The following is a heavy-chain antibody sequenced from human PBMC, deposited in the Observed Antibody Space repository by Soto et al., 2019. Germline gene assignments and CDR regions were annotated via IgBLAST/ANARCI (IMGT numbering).Heavy chain of an antibody. V-gene: IGHV1-8*01. J-gene: IGHJ4*02. Sequence: QVQLVQSGAEVKKPGASVKVSCKASGYTFTSYDINWVRQATGQGLEWMGWMNPNSRNTGYAQKFQGSVTMTRNTSIRTAYMELGSLRSEDTAVYYCARTLYADNVDYWGQGTLVTVSS. CDR1: GYTFTSYD. D-gene: IGHD4-17*01. CDR2: MNPNSRNT. CDR3: ARTLYADNVDY.